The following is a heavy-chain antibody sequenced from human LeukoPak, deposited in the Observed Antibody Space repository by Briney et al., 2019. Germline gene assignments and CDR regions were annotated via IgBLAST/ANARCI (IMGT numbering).Heavy chain of an antibody. Sequence: GGSLRLSCAASGFTFSSYGMHWVRQAPGKGLEWVAVISYDGSNKYYADSVKGRFTISRDNSKNTLYLQMNSLRAEDTAVYYCAKDEIVRGVIITYYFDYWGQGTLVTVSS. CDR1: GFTFSSYG. V-gene: IGHV3-30*18. J-gene: IGHJ4*02. CDR2: ISYDGSNK. CDR3: AKDEIVRGVIITYYFDY. D-gene: IGHD3-10*01.